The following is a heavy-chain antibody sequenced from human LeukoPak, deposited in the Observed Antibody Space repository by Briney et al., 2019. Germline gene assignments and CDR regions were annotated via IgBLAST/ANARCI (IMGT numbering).Heavy chain of an antibody. CDR1: GYRLSELS. J-gene: IGHJ3*02. D-gene: IGHD4/OR15-4a*01. CDR3: ASGFYGAGHFDDDVFDI. V-gene: IGHV1-24*01. CDR2: FDPEDVEI. Sequence: ASVKVSCKVSGYRLSELSIHWVRQVPGKGFTWMGGFDPEDVEIVYAQSFQGRVTMTEDTSTDTAYMELSRLTSEDTAVYYCASGFYGAGHFDDDVFDIWGQGTLVTVSS.